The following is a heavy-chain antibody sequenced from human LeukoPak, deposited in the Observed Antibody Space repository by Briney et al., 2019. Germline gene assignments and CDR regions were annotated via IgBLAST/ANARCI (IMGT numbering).Heavy chain of an antibody. CDR2: ISGSADST. CDR3: AKSWAARGSAADYYGMDV. J-gene: IGHJ6*02. V-gene: IGHV3-23*01. CDR1: GFTFNNYA. D-gene: IGHD3-10*01. Sequence: GGSLRLSCAASGFTFNNYALSWVRQAPGKGLEWVPAISGSADSTFYADSVKGRFTISRDNSKNTLYLQMNSLRAEDTAVYYCAKSWAARGSAADYYGMDVWGQGTTVTVSS.